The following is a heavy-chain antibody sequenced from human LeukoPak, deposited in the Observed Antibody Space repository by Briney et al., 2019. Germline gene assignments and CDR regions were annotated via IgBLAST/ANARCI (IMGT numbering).Heavy chain of an antibody. CDR2: ISAGGGNI. V-gene: IGHV3-21*01. Sequence: GGSLRLFCGASSFILRSCTINWLRQAPGRGLEWVSSISAGGGNIYYADSLKGRLTNSRDNAKNSLYLQMNSLRAEDTAVYYCASRYIIDYWGQGILVTVSS. D-gene: IGHD1-1*01. CDR1: SFILRSCT. J-gene: IGHJ4*02. CDR3: ASRYIIDY.